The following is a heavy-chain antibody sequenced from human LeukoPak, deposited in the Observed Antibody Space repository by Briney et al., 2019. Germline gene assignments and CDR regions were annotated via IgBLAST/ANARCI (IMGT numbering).Heavy chain of an antibody. V-gene: IGHV3-33*08. CDR2: IWYGGSNK. J-gene: IGHJ3*02. D-gene: IGHD3-10*01. Sequence: GGSLRLSCAASGFTFSSYGMHWVRQAPGKGLEWVAVIWYGGSNKYYADSVKGRFTISRDNSKNTLYLQMNSLRAEDTAVYYCAIVSDGINAFDIWGQGTMVTVSS. CDR1: GFTFSSYG. CDR3: AIVSDGINAFDI.